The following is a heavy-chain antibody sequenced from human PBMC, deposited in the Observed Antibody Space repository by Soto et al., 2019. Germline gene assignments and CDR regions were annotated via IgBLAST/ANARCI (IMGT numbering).Heavy chain of an antibody. Sequence: QVQLQQWGAGLLKPSETLSLTCAVYGGSFSGYYWSWIRQPPGKGLEWIGEINHSGSTNYNPSLKCRVTISVDTSKNQFSLKLSSETAADTAVYYCARTYSSGWYVDYWGQGTLVTVSS. V-gene: IGHV4-34*01. D-gene: IGHD6-19*01. CDR2: INHSGST. CDR3: ARTYSSGWYVDY. CDR1: GGSFSGYY. J-gene: IGHJ4*02.